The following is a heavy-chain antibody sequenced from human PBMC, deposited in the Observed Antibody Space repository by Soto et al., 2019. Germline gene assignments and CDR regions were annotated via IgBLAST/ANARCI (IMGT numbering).Heavy chain of an antibody. CDR2: ISDTGRTI. Sequence: PGGSLTLSCVGSGFDFRISYMNWIRRAAGKGLEWVSYISDTGRTIHYADSLKGRFVISRDNSRDSLYLQMNDLSADDTAIYYCAGFKEGKIVGLRWLDPWGQGTRVTVSS. V-gene: IGHV3-11*01. CDR3: AGFKEGKIVGLRWLDP. CDR1: GFDFRISY. J-gene: IGHJ5*02. D-gene: IGHD3-16*02.